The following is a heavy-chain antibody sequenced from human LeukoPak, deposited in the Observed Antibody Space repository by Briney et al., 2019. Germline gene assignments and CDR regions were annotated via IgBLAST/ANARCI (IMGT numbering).Heavy chain of an antibody. D-gene: IGHD3-3*01. CDR1: GGSSSRYS. CDR3: ARQPCDFWSGYRPYFDY. Sequence: SETLSLTCAVYGGSSSRYSWSWVRQPPGKGLEWIGESNHSGSSRYSPSLKSRVTMSLDTSKNQFSLKLSSVTAADTAVYYCARQPCDFWSGYRPYFDYWGQGTLVTVSS. V-gene: IGHV4-34*01. CDR2: SNHSGSS. J-gene: IGHJ4*02.